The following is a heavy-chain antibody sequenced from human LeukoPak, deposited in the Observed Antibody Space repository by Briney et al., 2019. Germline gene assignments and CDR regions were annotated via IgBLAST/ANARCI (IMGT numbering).Heavy chain of an antibody. CDR1: GGSISSYY. CDR2: IYSSGST. Sequence: SETLSLTCSVSGGSISSYYWSWIRQTAGKGLEWIGRIYSSGSTNYNPSLKSRVTMSVDMSKNQFSLKLSSVTAADTAVYYCASLRGDNWNCYDYWGQGILVTVSS. V-gene: IGHV4-4*07. CDR3: ASLRGDNWNCYDY. D-gene: IGHD1-20*01. J-gene: IGHJ4*02.